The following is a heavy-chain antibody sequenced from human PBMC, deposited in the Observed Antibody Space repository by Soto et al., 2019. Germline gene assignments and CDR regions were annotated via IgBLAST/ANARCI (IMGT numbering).Heavy chain of an antibody. CDR3: ARLHDYRKPNTSPSHYYYGMDV. CDR1: GGSISSSTYY. V-gene: IGHV4-39*01. J-gene: IGHJ6*02. Sequence: PSETLSLTCTVSGGSISSSTYYWGWIRQPPGKGLEWIGSIYYSGSTYYNPSLKSRVTISVDMSKNQFSLKLSSVTAADTAVYYCARLHDYRKPNTSPSHYYYGMDVWGQGTTVTVSS. CDR2: IYYSGST. D-gene: IGHD4-4*01.